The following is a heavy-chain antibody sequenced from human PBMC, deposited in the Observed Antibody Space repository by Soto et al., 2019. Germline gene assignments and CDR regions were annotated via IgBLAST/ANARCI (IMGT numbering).Heavy chain of an antibody. V-gene: IGHV4-39*07. CDR3: ARERLGYCSSTSCYQYGMDV. CDR1: GGSISSSSYY. J-gene: IGHJ6*02. D-gene: IGHD2-2*01. Sequence: SETLSLTCTVSGGSISSSSYYWGWIRQPPGKGLEWIGSIYYSGSTYYNPSLKSRVTISVDTSKNQFSLKLSSVTAADTAVYYCARERLGYCSSTSCYQYGMDVWGQGTTVTVSS. CDR2: IYYSGST.